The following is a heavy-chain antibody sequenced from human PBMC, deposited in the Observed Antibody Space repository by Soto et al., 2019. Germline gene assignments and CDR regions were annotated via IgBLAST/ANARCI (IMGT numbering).Heavy chain of an antibody. Sequence: ASVKVSCKASGYTFTSYYMHWVRQAPGQGLEWMGIINPSGGSTRYAQKFQGRVTMTRDTSTSTVYMELSSLRSEDTALYYCARGLIYDSSGYYLDYWGQGTLVTVSS. CDR3: ARGLIYDSSGYYLDY. D-gene: IGHD3-22*01. CDR1: GYTFTSYY. CDR2: INPSGGST. J-gene: IGHJ4*02. V-gene: IGHV1-46*01.